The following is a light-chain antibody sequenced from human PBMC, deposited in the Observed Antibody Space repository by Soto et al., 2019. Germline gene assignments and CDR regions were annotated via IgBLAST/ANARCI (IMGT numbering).Light chain of an antibody. CDR2: AAS. CDR1: QSISNH. Sequence: DIQMTQSPSSLSASVEDGVILTFRASQSISNHLNWYQQKPGKAPKLLIFAASSLQSGVPSRFSGSRSGPDFTLTISSLQPEDFATYYCQQSYSSPPKFGQGTKVDIK. V-gene: IGKV1-39*01. CDR3: QQSYSSPPK. J-gene: IGKJ1*01.